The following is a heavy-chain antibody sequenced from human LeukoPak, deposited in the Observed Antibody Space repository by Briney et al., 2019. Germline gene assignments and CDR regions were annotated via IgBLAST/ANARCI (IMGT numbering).Heavy chain of an antibody. J-gene: IGHJ4*02. D-gene: IGHD3-22*01. Sequence: SETLSLTCTVSGGSISSSSYYWGWIRQPPGKGLEWIGSIYYSGSTYYNPSLKSRVTISVDTSKNQFSLKLRSVTAADTAVYYCARWNYDSSGYLDYWGQGTLVTVSS. V-gene: IGHV4-39*07. CDR1: GGSISSSSYY. CDR3: ARWNYDSSGYLDY. CDR2: IYYSGST.